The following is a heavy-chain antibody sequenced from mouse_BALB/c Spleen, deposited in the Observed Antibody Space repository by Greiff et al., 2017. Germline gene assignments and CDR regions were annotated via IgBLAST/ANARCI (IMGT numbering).Heavy chain of an antibody. CDR1: GYTFTSYW. Sequence: QVQLQQSGAELAKPGASVKMSCKASGYTFTSYWMHWVKQRPGQGLEWIGYINPSTGYTEYNQKFKDKATLTADKSSSTAYMQLSSLTSEDSAVYYCAGDPWFAYWGQGTLVTVSA. V-gene: IGHV1-7*01. J-gene: IGHJ3*01. CDR2: INPSTGYT. CDR3: AGDPWFAY.